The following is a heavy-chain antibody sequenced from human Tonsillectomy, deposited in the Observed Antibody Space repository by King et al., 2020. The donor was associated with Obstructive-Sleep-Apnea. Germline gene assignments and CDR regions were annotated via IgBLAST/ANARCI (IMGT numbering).Heavy chain of an antibody. J-gene: IGHJ6*02. D-gene: IGHD6-13*01. Sequence: VQLVESGGGVVQPGRSLRLSCAASGFSFSRFAMHWVRQAPGKGMEWVAVVWYDGTKKYYGDSVKGRFTISRDNYKNSLYLQMNSLRAEDTAIYYCAKDEGSSFPIHDYYGMDVWGQGTTVTVSS. V-gene: IGHV3-33*06. CDR3: AKDEGSSFPIHDYYGMDV. CDR1: GFSFSRFA. CDR2: VWYDGTKK.